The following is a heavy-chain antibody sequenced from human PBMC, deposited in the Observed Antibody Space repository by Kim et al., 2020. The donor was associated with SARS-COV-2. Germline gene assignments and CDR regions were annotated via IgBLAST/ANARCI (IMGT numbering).Heavy chain of an antibody. J-gene: IGHJ4*01. CDR2: ISGGGGST. CDR1: GFTFTSYA. V-gene: IGHV3-23*01. D-gene: IGHD4-17*01. Sequence: GGSLRLSCVASGFTFTSYAMNWVRQAPGKGLEWVSGISGGGGSTYYADSVKGRFTISRDSSKNTQYLQRNSLRAEYTAVYYCAKELRMTTQTSRGDFFGYRGPGNLGTVSS. CDR3: AKELRMTTQTSRGDFFGY.